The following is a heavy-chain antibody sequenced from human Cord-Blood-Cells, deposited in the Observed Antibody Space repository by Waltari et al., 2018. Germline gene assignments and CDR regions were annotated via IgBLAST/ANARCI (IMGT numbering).Heavy chain of an antibody. J-gene: IGHJ4*02. Sequence: AASGFTFSSYAMHWVRQAPGKGLEWVAVISYDGSNKYYADSVKGRFTISRDNSKNTLYLQMNSLRAEDTAVYYCARDRYGSGSYDYWGQGTLVTVSS. V-gene: IGHV3-30*04. CDR3: ARDRYGSGSYDY. CDR1: GFTFSSYA. CDR2: ISYDGSNK. D-gene: IGHD3-10*01.